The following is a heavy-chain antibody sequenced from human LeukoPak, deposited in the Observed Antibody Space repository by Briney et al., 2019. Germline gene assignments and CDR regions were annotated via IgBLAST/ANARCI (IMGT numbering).Heavy chain of an antibody. CDR2: INTNTGNP. Sequence: GASVKVSCKASGYTFTSYAMNWVRQAPGQGLEWMGWINTNTGNPTYAQGFTGRFVFSLDTSVSTAYLQISSLKAEDTAVYYCARDLTPPLRYFDWLLYPADAFDIWGQGTMVTVSS. V-gene: IGHV7-4-1*02. CDR3: ARDLTPPLRYFDWLLYPADAFDI. J-gene: IGHJ3*02. D-gene: IGHD3-9*01. CDR1: GYTFTSYA.